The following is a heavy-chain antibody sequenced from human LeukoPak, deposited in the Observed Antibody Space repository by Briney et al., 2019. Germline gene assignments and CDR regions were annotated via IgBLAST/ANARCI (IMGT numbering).Heavy chain of an antibody. V-gene: IGHV3-48*01. D-gene: IGHD6-25*01. CDR2: ISGYSSPE. J-gene: IGHJ6*02. CDR1: GFTFSSYA. CDR3: AKDWQWQRPIYGMNV. Sequence: GGSLRLSCAASGFTFSSYAMNWVRQAPGKGLEWVSYISGYSSPESDADSVKGRFTISRDNSKNTLYLEMSSLRIEDTAVYYCAKDWQWQRPIYGMNVWGPGTTVIVSS.